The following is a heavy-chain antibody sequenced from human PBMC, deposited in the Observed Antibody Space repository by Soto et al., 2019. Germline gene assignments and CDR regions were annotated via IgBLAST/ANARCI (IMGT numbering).Heavy chain of an antibody. D-gene: IGHD3-3*01. J-gene: IGHJ6*02. CDR2: IIPIFGTA. Sequence: GASVKVSCKASGGTFSSYAISWVRQAPGQGLEWMGGIIPIFGTANYAQKFQGRVTITADKSTSTAYMELSSLRSEDTAVYYCARDWGFWSGYSHYYYYYGMDVWGQGTTVTVSS. CDR3: ARDWGFWSGYSHYYYYYGMDV. CDR1: GGTFSSYA. V-gene: IGHV1-69*06.